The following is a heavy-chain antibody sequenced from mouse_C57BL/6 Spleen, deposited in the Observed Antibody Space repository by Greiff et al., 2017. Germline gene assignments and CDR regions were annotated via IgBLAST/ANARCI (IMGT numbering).Heavy chain of an antibody. V-gene: IGHV1-72*01. Sequence: QVQLQQPGAELVKPGASVKLSCKASGYTFTSYWMHWVKQRPGRGLEWIGRIDPNSGGTKYNEKFKSKATLTVDKPSSPAYMQLSSLTSEDSAVYYCARKRSYCSNYAFAYRGKGTRVTVA. CDR1: GYTFTSYW. CDR2: IDPNSGGT. D-gene: IGHD2-5*01. CDR3: ARKRSYCSNYAFAY. J-gene: IGHJ3*01.